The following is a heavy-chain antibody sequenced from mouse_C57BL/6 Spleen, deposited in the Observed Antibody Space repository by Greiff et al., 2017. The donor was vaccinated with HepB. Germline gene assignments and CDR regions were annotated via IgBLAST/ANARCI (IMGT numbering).Heavy chain of an antibody. CDR3: ARDWDGAY. Sequence: EVKLMESGGGLVKPGGSLKLSCAASGFTFSDYGMHWVRQAPEKGLEWVAYISSGSSTIYYADTVKGRFTIPRDNAKNTLFLQMTSLRSEDTAMYYCARDWDGAYWGQGTLVTVSA. J-gene: IGHJ3*01. D-gene: IGHD4-1*01. V-gene: IGHV5-17*01. CDR2: ISSGSSTI. CDR1: GFTFSDYG.